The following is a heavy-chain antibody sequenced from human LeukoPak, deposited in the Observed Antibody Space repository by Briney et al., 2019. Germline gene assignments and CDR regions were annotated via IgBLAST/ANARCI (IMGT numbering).Heavy chain of an antibody. CDR1: GGSISSSSYY. CDR2: IYYSGST. V-gene: IGHV4-39*01. J-gene: IGHJ4*02. Sequence: SETLSLTCTVSGGSISSSSYYWGWIRQPPGKGLEWIGSIYYSGSTYYNPSLKSRVTISVDTSKNQLSLKLSSVTAADTAVYYCATHSGTYQQRLDYWGQGTLVTVSS. CDR3: ATHSGTYQQRLDY. D-gene: IGHD1-26*01.